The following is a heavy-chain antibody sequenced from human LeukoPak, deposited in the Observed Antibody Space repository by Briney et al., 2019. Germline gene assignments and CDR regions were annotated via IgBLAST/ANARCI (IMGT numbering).Heavy chain of an antibody. D-gene: IGHD3-3*01. CDR2: IRSNGYGGTT. J-gene: IGHJ6*02. CDR3: SRGTIFGVVVMYYSGMDV. V-gene: IGHV3-49*04. Sequence: PGGSLRLSCAASGSTLGDYALSWVRQAPGKGLEWVGLIRSNGYGGTTEYAASVKGRFTISRDDSKSIAYLQMNSLKTEDTAVYYCSRGTIFGVVVMYYSGMDVWGQGTTVTVSS. CDR1: GSTLGDYA.